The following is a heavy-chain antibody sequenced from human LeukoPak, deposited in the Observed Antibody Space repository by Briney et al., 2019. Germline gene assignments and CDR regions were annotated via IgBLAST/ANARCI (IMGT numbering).Heavy chain of an antibody. D-gene: IGHD3-16*02. J-gene: IGHJ4*02. CDR3: ARADDYVWGSYRYGPFDY. V-gene: IGHV3-48*04. CDR1: GFPFTSYS. Sequence: GGSLRLSCAASGFPFTSYSMNWVRQAPGKGLEWVSYISSSSSTIYYADSVKGRFTIPRDNAKNSLYLQMNSLRAEDTAVYYCARADDYVWGSYRYGPFDYWGQGTLVTVSS. CDR2: ISSSSSTI.